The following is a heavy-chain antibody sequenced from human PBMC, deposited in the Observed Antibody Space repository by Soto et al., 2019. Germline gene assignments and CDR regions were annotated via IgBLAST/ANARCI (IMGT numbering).Heavy chain of an antibody. CDR2: IKRRADGETA. D-gene: IGHD3-22*01. CDR1: GFSFTDAW. CDR3: TTDAARHDSGGYYLEGAY. V-gene: IGHV3-15*07. Sequence: EVQLVESGGGLVKPGGSLRLSCAASGFSFTDAWLHWVRQAPGKGLEWVGRIKRRADGETADYGAPVEGRFTISRDDSKNTLYLQMNSLNTDDTAVYYCTTDAARHDSGGYYLEGAYWGQGTLVTVSS. J-gene: IGHJ4*02.